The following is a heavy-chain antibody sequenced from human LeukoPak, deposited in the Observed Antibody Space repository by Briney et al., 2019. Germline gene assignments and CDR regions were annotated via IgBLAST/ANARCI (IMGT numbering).Heavy chain of an antibody. CDR1: GFTFSDYY. J-gene: IGHJ4*02. V-gene: IGHV3-11*03. D-gene: IGHD3-10*01. CDR2: ISSSSYT. Sequence: GGSLRLSCAASGFTFSDYYMSWIRQAPGKGLEWVSYISSSSYTNYADSVKGRFTISRDNAKNSLYLQMNSLRAEDTAVYYCARPVYYGSGSYTYYFDYWGQGTLVTVSS. CDR3: ARPVYYGSGSYTYYFDY.